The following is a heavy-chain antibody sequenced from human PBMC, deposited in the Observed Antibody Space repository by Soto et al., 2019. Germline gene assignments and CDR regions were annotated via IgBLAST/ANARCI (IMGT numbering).Heavy chain of an antibody. J-gene: IGHJ6*04. CDR1: GGSFSGYY. Sequence: PSETLSLTCAVYGGSFSGYYWSWIRQPPGKRLEWIGEINHSGSTNYNPSLKSRVTISVDTSKNQFSLKLSSVTAADTAVYYSARIAARPYYYSGMDVWGKGTTVTESS. V-gene: IGHV4-34*01. CDR2: INHSGST. CDR3: ARIAARPYYYSGMDV. D-gene: IGHD6-6*01.